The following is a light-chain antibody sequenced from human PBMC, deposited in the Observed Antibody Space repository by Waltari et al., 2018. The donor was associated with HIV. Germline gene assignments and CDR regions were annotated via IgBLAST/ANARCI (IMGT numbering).Light chain of an antibody. J-gene: IGLJ2*01. CDR1: SSNIGAGYD. CDR2: S. V-gene: IGLV1-40*01. CDR3: QSYDSSLNNHVL. Sequence: QSVLTQPPSVSGAPGQRVTISCTGSSSNIGAGYDVHWYQQLPGAAPKLRIYSDRFSDSKSGAAASLAITGLQAEYEADYYCQSYDSSLNNHVLFGGGTKLTVL.